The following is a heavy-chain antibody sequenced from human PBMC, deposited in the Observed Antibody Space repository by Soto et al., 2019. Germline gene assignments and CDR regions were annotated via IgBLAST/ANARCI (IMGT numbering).Heavy chain of an antibody. CDR2: IYSGGST. CDR1: GFTVSSNY. J-gene: IGHJ4*02. D-gene: IGHD3-22*01. CDR3: ARGGHDSSGYPPFDY. Sequence: PGGSLRLSCAASGFTVSSNYMSWVRQAPGKGLEWVSVIYSGGSTYYADSVKGRFAISRDNSKNTLYLQMNSLRAEDTAVYYCARGGHDSSGYPPFDYWGQGTLVTVSS. V-gene: IGHV3-53*01.